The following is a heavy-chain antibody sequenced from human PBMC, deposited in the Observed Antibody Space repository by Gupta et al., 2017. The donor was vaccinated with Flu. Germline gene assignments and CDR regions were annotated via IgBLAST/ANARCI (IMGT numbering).Heavy chain of an antibody. CDR1: GFSFRNYG. CDR2: TSYDGSRK. D-gene: IGHD2-21*01. V-gene: IGHV3-30*18. Sequence: QEQVVESGGGVVQPGRSLRLPWSASGFSFRNYGMLWVRQAPGKGLEWVAVTSYDGSRKNYADADKGRFTISRENSHKLLYLQMNSLSSEDKAVYYCAKDGKGKHNNSGMNVCGPGTTVTVSS. J-gene: IGHJ6*02. CDR3: AKDGKGKHNNSGMNV.